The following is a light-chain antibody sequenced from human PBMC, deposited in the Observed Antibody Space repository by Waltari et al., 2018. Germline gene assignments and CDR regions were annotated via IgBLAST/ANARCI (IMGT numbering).Light chain of an antibody. CDR3: QQSSTNPPT. J-gene: IGKJ4*01. Sequence: DIQMTKSPSSLSASVGERLPIPCRASQSISTFLNWYQQKPGKATILLISDASIWQSVVPARFSGSGSGTDFTLTISSLQPEDFATYYCQQSSTNPPTFGGGTKVEIK. CDR1: QSISTF. CDR2: DAS. V-gene: IGKV1-39*01.